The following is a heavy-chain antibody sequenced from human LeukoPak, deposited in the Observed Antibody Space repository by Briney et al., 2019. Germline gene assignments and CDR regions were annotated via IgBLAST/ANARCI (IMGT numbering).Heavy chain of an antibody. D-gene: IGHD6-6*01. J-gene: IGHJ3*02. V-gene: IGHV1-69*13. CDR2: IIPIFGTA. Sequence: ASVKVSCKASGGTFSSYAISWVRQAPGQGLEWMGGIIPIFGTANYAQKFQGRVTITADESTSTAYMELSSLRSEDTAVYYCARPRRQEYSSPAELGAFDIWGQGTMVTVSS. CDR1: GGTFSSYA. CDR3: ARPRRQEYSSPAELGAFDI.